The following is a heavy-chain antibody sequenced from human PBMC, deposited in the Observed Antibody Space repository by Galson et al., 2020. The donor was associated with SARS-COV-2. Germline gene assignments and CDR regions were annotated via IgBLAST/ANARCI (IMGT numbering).Heavy chain of an antibody. J-gene: IGHJ2*01. CDR3: ASSWAADWYFDL. D-gene: IGHD6-25*01. CDR2: IHYSGST. CDR1: GGSISTTTYS. Sequence: SETLSLTCSVSGGSISTTTYSWGWIRQPPGKGLEWIGTIHYSGSTYYNPSLRSRVTISVDTSKNQFSLRLSSVTAAYTAVYYCASSWAADWYFDLWGRGSLVTVSS. V-gene: IGHV4-39*07.